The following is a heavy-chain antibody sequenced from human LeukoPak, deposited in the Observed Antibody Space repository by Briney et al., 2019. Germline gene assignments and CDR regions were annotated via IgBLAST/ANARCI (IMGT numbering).Heavy chain of an antibody. D-gene: IGHD6-19*01. V-gene: IGHV5-51*01. Sequence: GESLKISCKGSGYSFTNYWIGWVRQMPGKGLEWMGIIYPGDSNTRYSPSFQGQVTISADKSISTAYLQWSSLKASDTAIYYCARWRDSSVWYVDHWGQGTLVTVSS. CDR2: IYPGDSNT. J-gene: IGHJ4*02. CDR1: GYSFTNYW. CDR3: ARWRDSSVWYVDH.